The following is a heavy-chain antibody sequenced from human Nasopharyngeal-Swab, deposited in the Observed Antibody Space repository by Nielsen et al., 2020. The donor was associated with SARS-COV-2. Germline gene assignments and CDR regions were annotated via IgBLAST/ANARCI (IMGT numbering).Heavy chain of an antibody. CDR3: ARGPRGRRGHYGMDV. Sequence: ESLKISCTVYGGSFSGYYWSWIRQPPGKGLEWIGEINHSGSTNYNPSLKSRVTISVDTSKNQFSLKLSSVTAADTAVYYCARGPRGRRGHYGMDVWGQGTTVTVSS. D-gene: IGHD2-15*01. J-gene: IGHJ6*02. CDR2: INHSGST. V-gene: IGHV4-34*01. CDR1: GGSFSGYY.